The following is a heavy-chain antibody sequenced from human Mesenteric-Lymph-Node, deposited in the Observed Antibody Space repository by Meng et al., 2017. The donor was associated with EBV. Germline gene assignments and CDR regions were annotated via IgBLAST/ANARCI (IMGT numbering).Heavy chain of an antibody. J-gene: IGHJ5*02. CDR3: ARREATVTNWFDP. CDR2: IIPIFGTA. CDR1: GGTFSSYA. Sequence: QGQVVQSCAAVKKPGSSVEGSCKASGGTFSSYAISWVRQAPGQGLEWMGGIIPIFGTANYAQKFQGRVTITADESTSTAYMELSSLRSEDTAVYYCARREATVTNWFDPWGQGTLVTVSS. D-gene: IGHD4-17*01. V-gene: IGHV1-69*01.